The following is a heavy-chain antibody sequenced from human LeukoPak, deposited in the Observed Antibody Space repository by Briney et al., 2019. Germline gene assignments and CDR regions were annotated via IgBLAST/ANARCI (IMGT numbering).Heavy chain of an antibody. CDR1: GFTFSSYG. D-gene: IGHD3-10*01. CDR2: ISYDGSNK. J-gene: IGHJ6*02. CDR3: AKYYGSDAASVDD. Sequence: PGRSLRLSCAASGFTFSSYGIHWVRQAPGKGLEWVAVISYDGSNKYYADSVKGRFTISRDNSKNTLYLQMNSLRAEDTAVYYCAKYYGSDAASVDDWGQGTTVTVSS. V-gene: IGHV3-30*18.